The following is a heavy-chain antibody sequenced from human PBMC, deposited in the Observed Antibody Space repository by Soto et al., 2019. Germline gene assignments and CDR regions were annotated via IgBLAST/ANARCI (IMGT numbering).Heavy chain of an antibody. CDR2: IYYSGST. CDR3: ARSGNFLEWEDPYYYGIDV. D-gene: IGHD3-3*01. V-gene: IGHV4-39*01. CDR1: GGSISSSSYY. J-gene: IGHJ6*02. Sequence: ETLSLTCTVSGGSISSSSYYWGWIRQPPGKGLEWIGSIYYSGSTYYNPSLKSRVTISVDTSKNQFSLKLSSVTAADTAVYYCARSGNFLEWEDPYYYGIDVWAQGTTVPVSS.